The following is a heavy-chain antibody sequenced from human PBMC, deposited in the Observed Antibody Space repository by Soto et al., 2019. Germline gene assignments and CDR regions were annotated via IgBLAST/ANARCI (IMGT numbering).Heavy chain of an antibody. J-gene: IGHJ5*02. Sequence: QVQLVQSGAEEKKPGASVKVSCKASGCTFTSHAMHWVRQAPGQRLEWMGWINAGNGNTKYSQKFQGRVTITTDTSASTGYMELSSLRSEDTAVYYCARDGIAAAGTSWFDPWGQGTLVTVSS. CDR3: ARDGIAAAGTSWFDP. D-gene: IGHD6-13*01. CDR1: GCTFTSHA. CDR2: INAGNGNT. V-gene: IGHV1-3*05.